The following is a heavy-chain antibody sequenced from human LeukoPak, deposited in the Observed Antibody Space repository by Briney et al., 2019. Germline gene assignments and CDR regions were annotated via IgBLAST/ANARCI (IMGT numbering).Heavy chain of an antibody. J-gene: IGHJ4*02. Sequence: ASVTVSCKASGGTFSIYAIGWVRQAPGQGLEWMGGIIPIFGTANYAQKFQGRVTITADESTSTAYMELSSLRSEDTAVYYCARGGYSYGFLLDYWGQGTLVTVSS. D-gene: IGHD5-18*01. CDR1: GGTFSIYA. CDR2: IIPIFGTA. CDR3: ARGGYSYGFLLDY. V-gene: IGHV1-69*13.